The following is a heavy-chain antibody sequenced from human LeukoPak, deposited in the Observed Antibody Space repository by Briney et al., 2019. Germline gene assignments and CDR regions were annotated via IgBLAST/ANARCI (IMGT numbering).Heavy chain of an antibody. CDR2: ISSSGSHI. D-gene: IGHD3-3*01. CDR1: DFTFGTYN. CDR3: AREPFWSGYFSNLHFDY. Sequence: GGSLRLSCAASDFTFGTYNMNWVRQAPGKGLEWVSFISSSGSHIYYADSVKGRFTISRDNAKNSLYLQMNSLRADDTAIYYCAREPFWSGYFSNLHFDYWGRGTLVTVSS. V-gene: IGHV3-21*01. J-gene: IGHJ4*02.